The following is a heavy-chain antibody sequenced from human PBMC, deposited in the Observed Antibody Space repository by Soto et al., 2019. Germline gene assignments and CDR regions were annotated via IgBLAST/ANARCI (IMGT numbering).Heavy chain of an antibody. V-gene: IGHV4-61*08. Sequence: PSETLSLTCAVSGGSISSGGYSWSWNRQPPGKGLEWIGYIYYSGSTNYNPSLKSRVTISVDTSKNQFSLKLSSVTAADTAVYYCARVGWSGYVYGDYWGQGTLVTVSS. J-gene: IGHJ4*02. CDR2: IYYSGST. CDR3: ARVGWSGYVYGDY. D-gene: IGHD5-12*01. CDR1: GGSISSGGYS.